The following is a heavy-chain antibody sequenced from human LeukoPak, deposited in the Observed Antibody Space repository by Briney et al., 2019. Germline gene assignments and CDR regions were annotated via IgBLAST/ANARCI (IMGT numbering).Heavy chain of an antibody. V-gene: IGHV1-69*05. J-gene: IGHJ5*02. D-gene: IGHD6-13*01. CDR2: IIPIFGTA. CDR3: ATNPREYSSSWYALFDP. CDR1: GGTFSSYA. Sequence: ASVKVSCKASGGTFSSYAISWVRQAPGQGLEWMGGIIPIFGTANYAQKFQGRVTITTDESTSTAYMELSSLRSEDTAVYYCATNPREYSSSWYALFDPWGQGTLVTVSS.